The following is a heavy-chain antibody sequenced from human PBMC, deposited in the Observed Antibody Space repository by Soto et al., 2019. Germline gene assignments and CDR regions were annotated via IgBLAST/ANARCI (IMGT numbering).Heavy chain of an antibody. Sequence: QVQLVESGGGVVQPGRSLRLSCAASGFTFSSYGMHWVRQAPGKGLEWVAVISYDGSDKYYADSVKGRFTISRDNSKNTLYLQMNGLRAEDTAVYYCAKETHSGPLDYWGQGTLVTVSS. V-gene: IGHV3-30*18. J-gene: IGHJ4*02. CDR2: ISYDGSDK. CDR1: GFTFSSYG. CDR3: AKETHSGPLDY.